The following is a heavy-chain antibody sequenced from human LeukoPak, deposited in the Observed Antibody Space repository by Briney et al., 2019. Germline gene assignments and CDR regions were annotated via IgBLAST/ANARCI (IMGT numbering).Heavy chain of an antibody. Sequence: KVSCQASGYTFPSYDINRVRQATRQGPEWRGWMNPKNRKTGDAQKFQGRVTTTRNTSISTAYMELSSLRSYDTAGYYCARVGSSSPIHNFDYWGQGTLVTVSS. CDR2: MNPKNRKT. CDR3: ARVGSSSPIHNFDY. CDR1: GYTFPSYD. J-gene: IGHJ4*02. V-gene: IGHV1-8*01. D-gene: IGHD6-6*01.